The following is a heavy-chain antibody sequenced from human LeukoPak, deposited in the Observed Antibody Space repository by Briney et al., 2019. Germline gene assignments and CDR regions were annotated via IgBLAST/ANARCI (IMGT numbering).Heavy chain of an antibody. CDR2: ISAYNGNT. CDR3: ARLDVGGANLYGMDV. CDR1: GYTFTSYG. J-gene: IGHJ6*02. Sequence: GASVKVSCKASGYTFTSYGISWVRQAPGQGLEWMGWISAYNGNTNYAQKLQGRVTMTTDTSTSTAYMELRSLRSDDTAVYYCARLDVGGANLYGMDVWGQGTTVTVSS. V-gene: IGHV1-18*01. D-gene: IGHD2-15*01.